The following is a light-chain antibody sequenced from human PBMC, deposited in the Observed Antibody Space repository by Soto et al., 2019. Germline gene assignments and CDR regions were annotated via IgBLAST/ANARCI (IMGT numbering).Light chain of an antibody. J-gene: IGKJ1*01. CDR2: WAS. V-gene: IGKV4-1*01. CDR1: QSVLYSSNNKNY. Sequence: DIVMTQSPDSLAVSLGERATINCKSSQSVLYSSNNKNYLTWYQQKPGQPPKLLIYWASTRESGVPDRFSGSGSGTDFTLTISSLQAEDVAVYYCQQCYGTPPTFGQGTKVEI. CDR3: QQCYGTPPT.